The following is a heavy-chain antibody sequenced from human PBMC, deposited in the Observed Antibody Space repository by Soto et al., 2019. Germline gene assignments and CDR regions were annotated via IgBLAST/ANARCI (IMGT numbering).Heavy chain of an antibody. Sequence: SETLSLTCTVSGGSISSSSYYWGWLRQPPGKGLEWIGSIYYSGSTYYNPSLKSRVTISVDTSKNQFSLKLSSVTAADTAVYYYARHKRGKYGGRQNPIPNWFDPWGQGTLVTVSS. CDR2: IYYSGST. J-gene: IGHJ5*01. CDR3: ARHKRGKYGGRQNPIPNWFDP. CDR1: GGSISSSSYY. V-gene: IGHV4-39*01. D-gene: IGHD4-17*01.